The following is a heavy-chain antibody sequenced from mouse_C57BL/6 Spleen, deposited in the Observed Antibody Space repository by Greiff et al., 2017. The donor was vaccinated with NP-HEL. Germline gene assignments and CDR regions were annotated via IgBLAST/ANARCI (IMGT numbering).Heavy chain of an antibody. CDR2: IRNKANGYTT. CDR1: GFTFTDYY. J-gene: IGHJ1*03. D-gene: IGHD4-1*01. V-gene: IGHV7-3*01. CDR3: ASPNWANWYFDV. Sequence: EVKLMESGGGLVQPGGSLSLSCAASGFTFTDYYMSWVRQPPGKALEWLGFIRNKANGYTTEYSASVKGRFTISRDNSQSILYLQMNALRAEDSATYYCASPNWANWYFDVWGTGTTVTVSS.